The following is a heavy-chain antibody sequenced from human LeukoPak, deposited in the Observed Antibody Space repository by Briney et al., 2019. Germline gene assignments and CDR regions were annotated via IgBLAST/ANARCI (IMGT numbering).Heavy chain of an antibody. CDR2: MNPNSGNT. CDR1: GYTFTSYD. J-gene: IGHJ4*02. CDR3: ARDRHGDPTIDY. D-gene: IGHD4-17*01. V-gene: IGHV1-8*01. Sequence: GASVKVSCKASGYTFTSYDINWVRQATGQGLEWMGWMNPNSGNTGYAQKFQGRVTMTRNTSISTAYMELSSLRSEDTAVYYCARDRHGDPTIDYWGQGTLVTVSS.